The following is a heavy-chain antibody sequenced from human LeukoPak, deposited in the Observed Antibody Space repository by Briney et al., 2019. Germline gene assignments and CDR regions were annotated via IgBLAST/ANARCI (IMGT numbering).Heavy chain of an antibody. CDR1: GGSVSSGSYY. CDR2: IYYSGST. D-gene: IGHD1-1*01. CDR3: ARGNELFDP. J-gene: IGHJ5*02. V-gene: IGHV4-61*01. Sequence: SETLSLTCTVSGGSVSSGSYYWSWIRQPPGKGLEYIGYIYYSGSTNFNPSLKSRVTISVDTSKNQFSLKLSSVTAADTAVYYCARGNELFDPWGQGTLVTVSS.